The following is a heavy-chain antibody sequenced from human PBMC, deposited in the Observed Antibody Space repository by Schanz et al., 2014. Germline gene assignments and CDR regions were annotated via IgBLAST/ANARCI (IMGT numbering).Heavy chain of an antibody. D-gene: IGHD3-3*01. J-gene: IGHJ4*02. CDR2: ISSSSRTI. V-gene: IGHV3-48*01. Sequence: EVQLVESGGGLVQPGGSLRLSCAASGFTLSSYSMNWVRQAPGKGLEWVSYISSSSRTIYYADSLKGRFTISRDNAKNSLYLQMNSLRAEDTAVYYCARPIYDLWSGSFDYWGQGTLVTVSS. CDR1: GFTLSSYS. CDR3: ARPIYDLWSGSFDY.